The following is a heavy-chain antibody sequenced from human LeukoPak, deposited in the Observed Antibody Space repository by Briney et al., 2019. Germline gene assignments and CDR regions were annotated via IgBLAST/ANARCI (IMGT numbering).Heavy chain of an antibody. D-gene: IGHD6-19*01. CDR1: GGSISSYY. J-gene: IGHJ6*04. CDR3: AREVASGWADY. V-gene: IGHV4-4*07. CDR2: VYSSGNT. Sequence: SETLSLTCTVPGGSISSYYWSWIRQPAGKGLEWIGRVYSSGNTYHNPSLKSRVTMSVDTSKNQFSLKLISVTAADTAVYYCAREVASGWADYWGKGTTVTVSS.